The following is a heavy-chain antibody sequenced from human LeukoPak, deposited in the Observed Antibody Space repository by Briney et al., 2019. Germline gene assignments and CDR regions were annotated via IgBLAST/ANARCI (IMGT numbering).Heavy chain of an antibody. CDR1: GGSISSSSYY. CDR3: AGHLEYSSSWYNWFDP. D-gene: IGHD6-13*01. J-gene: IGHJ5*02. Sequence: SETLSLTCTVSGGSISSSSYYWGWIRQPPGKGLEWIGSIYYSGSTNYNPSLKSRVTISVDTSKNQFSLKLSSVTAADTAVYYCAGHLEYSSSWYNWFDPWGQGTLVTVSS. CDR2: IYYSGST. V-gene: IGHV4-39*01.